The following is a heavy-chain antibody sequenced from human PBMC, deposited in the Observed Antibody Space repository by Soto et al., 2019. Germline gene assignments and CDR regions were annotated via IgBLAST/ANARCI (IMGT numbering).Heavy chain of an antibody. D-gene: IGHD6-13*01. CDR3: ASRHSSPYFDY. Sequence: PSETLYTTSTVSSDSINSGDYYWSWIRQPPGKGLEWIGSIYYSGSTYYNPSLKSRVTISVDTSKNQFSLKLNSVTAADTAVYYCASRHSSPYFDYWGQGTLVTVSS. V-gene: IGHV4-30-4*01. J-gene: IGHJ4*02. CDR2: IYYSGST. CDR1: SDSINSGDYY.